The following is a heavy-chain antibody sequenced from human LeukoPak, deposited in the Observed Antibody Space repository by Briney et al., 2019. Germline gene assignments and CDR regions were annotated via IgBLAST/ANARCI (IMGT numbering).Heavy chain of an antibody. CDR1: GSTFDVYG. CDR2: INWNGANT. CDR3: ARAGGYYDSGGNYVDF. V-gene: IGHV3-20*04. D-gene: IGHD3-22*01. J-gene: IGHJ4*02. Sequence: RPGGSLRLSCVASGSTFDVYGRRCVRQPPGKGLGWVADINWNGANTTSAASVKGRFTISRHNAKNSLYLQMNSLSAEDTAFCYCARAGGYYDSGGNYVDFWGEGTLVTVS.